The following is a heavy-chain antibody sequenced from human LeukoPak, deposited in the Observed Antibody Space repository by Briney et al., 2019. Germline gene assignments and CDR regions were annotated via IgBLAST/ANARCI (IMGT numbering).Heavy chain of an antibody. CDR1: GFTVISDN. V-gene: IGHV3-66*02. CDR3: AKRSRGYYDY. CDR2: VYSGDDGT. J-gene: IGHJ4*02. D-gene: IGHD2-21*01. Sequence: GGSLRLSCAASGFTVISDNMSWVRQSPGKGLEWVSVVYSGDDGTNYAESVRGRFTISRDNSKNTVYLQMNSLRVEDTGVYYCAKRSRGYYDYWGQGTLVTVSS.